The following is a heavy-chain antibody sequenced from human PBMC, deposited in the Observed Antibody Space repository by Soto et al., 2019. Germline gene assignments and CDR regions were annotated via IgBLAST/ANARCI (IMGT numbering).Heavy chain of an antibody. Sequence: GGSLRLSCAASGFTFSSYGMTWVRHAPGKGLEWVSFSSATGAGTYYADSVKGRFTISRDNSKNTLYLQMTSLRADDTAVYYCAKDRRAGGNYGFYSDFWGQGALVTVSS. CDR3: AKDRRAGGNYGFYSDF. CDR1: GFTFSSYG. J-gene: IGHJ4*02. V-gene: IGHV3-23*01. CDR2: SSATGAGT. D-gene: IGHD1-7*01.